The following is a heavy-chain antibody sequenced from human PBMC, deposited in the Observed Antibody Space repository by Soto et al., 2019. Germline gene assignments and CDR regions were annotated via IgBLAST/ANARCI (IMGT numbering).Heavy chain of an antibody. CDR2: ISPYTGNT. Sequence: QVQLVQSGDEVKKPGASVKVSGKAFGNIFVNYGIAGVRQPPGQGLEWMGWISPYTGNTHSATKIQGRLTMTTDTSTSTAYMDLGSLTSDDTAVYYCVMVDNYVTPTPQDVWGQGTTVTVSS. D-gene: IGHD3-16*01. V-gene: IGHV1-18*01. J-gene: IGHJ6*02. CDR3: VMVDNYVTPTPQDV. CDR1: GNIFVNYG.